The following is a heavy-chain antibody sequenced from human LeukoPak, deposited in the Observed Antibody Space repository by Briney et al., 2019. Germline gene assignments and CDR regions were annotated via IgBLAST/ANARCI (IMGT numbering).Heavy chain of an antibody. V-gene: IGHV4-34*01. CDR2: INHSGST. D-gene: IGHD3-10*01. CDR1: GGSFSGYY. Sequence: SETLSLTCAVYGGSFSGYYWSWIRQPPGKGLEWIGEINHSGSTNYNPSLKSRVTISVDTSKNQFSLKLSSVTAADTAVYYCARVREAPWSTMVRGVNNYFDYWGQGTLVTVSS. J-gene: IGHJ4*02. CDR3: ARVREAPWSTMVRGVNNYFDY.